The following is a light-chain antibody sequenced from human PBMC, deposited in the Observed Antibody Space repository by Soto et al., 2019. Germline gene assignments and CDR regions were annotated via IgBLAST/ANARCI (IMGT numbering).Light chain of an antibody. CDR2: GAS. CDR3: QQYAVWPPQT. V-gene: IGKV3-15*01. J-gene: IGKJ1*01. Sequence: EIVLTQSPGNLSLSPGERATLSCRASQSVSSSYLAWYQQKPGQAPRLLIYGASTRATGIPARFSGSGSGTEFTLTISSLQSEDFAVYYCQQYAVWPPQTFGQGTKVDIK. CDR1: QSVSSSY.